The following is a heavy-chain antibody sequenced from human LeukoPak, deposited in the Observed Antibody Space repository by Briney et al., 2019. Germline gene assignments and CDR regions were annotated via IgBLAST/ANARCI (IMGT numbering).Heavy chain of an antibody. D-gene: IGHD3-3*01. J-gene: IGHJ6*02. CDR3: AKGGPTAKRYDFWSGSLVYGMDV. V-gene: IGHV3-30*18. Sequence: GGSLRPSCAASGFTFSSYGMHWVRQAPGKGLEWVAVISYDGSNKYYADSVKGRFTISRDNSKNTLYLQMNSLRAEDTAVYYCAKGGPTAKRYDFWSGSLVYGMDVWGQGTTVTVSS. CDR2: ISYDGSNK. CDR1: GFTFSSYG.